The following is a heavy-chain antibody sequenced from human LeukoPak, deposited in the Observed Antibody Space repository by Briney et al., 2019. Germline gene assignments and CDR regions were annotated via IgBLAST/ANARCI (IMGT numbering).Heavy chain of an antibody. CDR2: IYYSGST. V-gene: IGHV4-39*01. D-gene: IGHD3-10*01. CDR1: GGSISSSSYY. J-gene: IGHJ3*02. Sequence: SETLSLTCTVSGGSISSSSYYWGWIRQPPGKGLEWIGSIYYSGSTYYNPSLKSRVTISVDTSKNQFSLKLSSVTAADTAVYYCASAPYGSTFDIWGQGTMVTVSS. CDR3: ASAPYGSTFDI.